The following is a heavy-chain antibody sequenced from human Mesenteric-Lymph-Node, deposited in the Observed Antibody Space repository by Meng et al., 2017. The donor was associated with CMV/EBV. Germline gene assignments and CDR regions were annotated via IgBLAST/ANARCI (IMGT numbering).Heavy chain of an antibody. Sequence: ASVKVSCKASGGTFSSYAISWVRQAPGQGLEWMGWISANTGNTNYAQKVQGRVTMTRETSTSTAYMELRSLRSDDTAVYYCAREPRSYSNDWPPFDPWGQGTLVTVSS. V-gene: IGHV1-18*01. J-gene: IGHJ5*02. D-gene: IGHD6-19*01. CDR2: ISANTGNT. CDR3: AREPRSYSNDWPPFDP. CDR1: GGTFSSYA.